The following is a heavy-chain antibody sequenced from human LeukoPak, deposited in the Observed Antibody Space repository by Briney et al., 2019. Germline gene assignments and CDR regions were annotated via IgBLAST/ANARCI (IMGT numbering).Heavy chain of an antibody. CDR1: GFTFSSYA. V-gene: IGHV3-23*01. J-gene: IGHJ4*02. CDR3: ARDSFGYGGNNGPFDY. D-gene: IGHD4-23*01. CDR2: ISGSGGST. Sequence: GGSLRLSCAASGFTFSSYAMSWVRQAPGKGLEWVSAISGSGGSTYYADSVKGRFTISRDNSKNRLYLQMNSLRAEDTAVYYCARDSFGYGGNNGPFDYWGQGTLVTVSS.